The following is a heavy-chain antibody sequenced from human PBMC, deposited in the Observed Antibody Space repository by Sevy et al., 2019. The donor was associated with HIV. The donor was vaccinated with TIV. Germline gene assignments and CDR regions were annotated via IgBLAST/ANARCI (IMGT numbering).Heavy chain of an antibody. CDR1: GGSFSGYY. CDR3: ARGGLGGDESYYYYYYGMDV. V-gene: IGHV4-34*01. Sequence: SETLSLTCAVYGGSFSGYYWSWIRQPPGKGLEWIGEINHSGSTNYNPSLKSRVTISVDTSKNQFSLNLSSVTAADTAVYYCARGGLGGDESYYYYYYGMDVWGQGTTVTVSS. D-gene: IGHD1-26*01. CDR2: INHSGST. J-gene: IGHJ6*02.